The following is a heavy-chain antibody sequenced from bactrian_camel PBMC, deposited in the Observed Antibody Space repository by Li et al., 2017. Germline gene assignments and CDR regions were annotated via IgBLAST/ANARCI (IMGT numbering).Heavy chain of an antibody. CDR2: INTDGNR. CDR3: AAGTRIIVGDYCDGITT. D-gene: IGHD3*01. Sequence: VQLVESGGGSVQAGGSLTLSCTRSGFTVDGSDMGWYRQAPGDDCELVSRINTDGNRIYSDSVKGRFTISQDSAENTVYLQMNSLEPDDTGVYYCAAGTRIIVGDYCDGITTWGQGTQVTVST. CDR1: GFTVDGSD. J-gene: IGHJ4*01. V-gene: IGHV3S55*01.